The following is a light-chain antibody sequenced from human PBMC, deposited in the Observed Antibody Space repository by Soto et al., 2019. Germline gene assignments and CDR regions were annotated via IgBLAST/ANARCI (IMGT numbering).Light chain of an antibody. CDR1: RIGRKS. J-gene: IGLJ1*01. V-gene: IGLV3-21*04. CDR2: YDN. Sequence: SYELTQPPSESVAPGETASISCGGDRIGRKSVHWYQQKPGQAPVVVMYYDNDRPSEIPERFSGFNSGNTATLDISGVEAGDEADYYCQVWDSSSDHYVFGPGTKLTVL. CDR3: QVWDSSSDHYV.